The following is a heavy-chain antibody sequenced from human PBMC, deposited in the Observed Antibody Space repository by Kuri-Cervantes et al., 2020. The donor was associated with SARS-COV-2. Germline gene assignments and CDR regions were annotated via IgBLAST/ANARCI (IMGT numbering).Heavy chain of an antibody. CDR3: ARGRGTSYYYYYMDV. J-gene: IGHJ6*03. CDR2: INPNSGGT. V-gene: IGHV1-2*02. Sequence: ASVKVSCKASGYTFTGYYMHWVRQAPGQGLEWMGWINPNSGGTNYAQKLQGRVTMTTDTSTSTAYMELRSLRSDDTAVYYCARGRGTSYYYYYMDVWGKGTTVTVSS. D-gene: IGHD1-7*01. CDR1: GYTFTGYY.